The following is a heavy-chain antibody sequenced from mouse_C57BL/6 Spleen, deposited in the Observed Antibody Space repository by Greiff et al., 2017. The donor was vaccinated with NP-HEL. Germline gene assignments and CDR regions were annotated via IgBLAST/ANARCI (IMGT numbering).Heavy chain of an antibody. J-gene: IGHJ3*01. D-gene: IGHD2-3*01. CDR2: IYPGDGDT. CDR1: GYAFSRYW. Sequence: QVQLQQSGAELVKPGASVKISCKASGYAFSRYWMNWVKQRPGMGLEWIGQIYPGDGDTIYNGQFKGKAPLTADTSASTAYMQRSSLTSEDSSVDFCARAIYDGSLFAYWGQGTLVTVSA. V-gene: IGHV1-80*01. CDR3: ARAIYDGSLFAY.